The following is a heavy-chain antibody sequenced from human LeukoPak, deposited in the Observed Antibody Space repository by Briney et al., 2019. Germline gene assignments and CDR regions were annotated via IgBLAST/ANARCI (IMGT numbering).Heavy chain of an antibody. CDR3: AISSYYRVWFDP. CDR1: GTSISGSDW. V-gene: IGHV4-4*02. D-gene: IGHD3-22*01. CDR2: IYHSGNT. J-gene: IGHJ5*02. Sequence: SETLPLTCVVSGTSISGSDWWSWVRQPPGKGLEWIGEIYHSGNTNYNPSLKSRVTISVDKSKNQFSLMLTSVTAADTAVYYCAISSYYRVWFDPWGQGTLVTVSS.